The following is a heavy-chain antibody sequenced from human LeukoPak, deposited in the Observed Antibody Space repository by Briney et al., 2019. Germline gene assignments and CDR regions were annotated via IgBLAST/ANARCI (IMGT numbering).Heavy chain of an antibody. CDR2: IYDSGST. CDR3: ARDPSGYFNY. Sequence: SETLSLTCTVSGGSVSSGNYYWSWIRQPPGKGLEWIGYIYDSGSTNYNPSLKSRVTISVDTSKNQFSLKLSSVTAADTAVYYCARDPSGYFNYWGQGTLVTVSS. CDR1: GGSVSSGNYY. J-gene: IGHJ4*02. V-gene: IGHV4-61*01. D-gene: IGHD3-22*01.